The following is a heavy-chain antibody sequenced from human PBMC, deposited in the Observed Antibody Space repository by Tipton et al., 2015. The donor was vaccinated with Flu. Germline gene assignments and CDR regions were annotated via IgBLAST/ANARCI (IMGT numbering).Heavy chain of an antibody. V-gene: IGHV4-34*01. Sequence: LRLSCAVYGGSFSGYYWSWIRQPPGKGLEWIGEINHSGSTNYNPSLKSRVTISVDTSKNQFSLKLSSVTAADTAVYYCASGWGGYQNYWGQGTLVTVSS. CDR1: GGSFSGYY. CDR3: ASGWGGYQNY. D-gene: IGHD3-3*01. CDR2: INHSGST. J-gene: IGHJ4*02.